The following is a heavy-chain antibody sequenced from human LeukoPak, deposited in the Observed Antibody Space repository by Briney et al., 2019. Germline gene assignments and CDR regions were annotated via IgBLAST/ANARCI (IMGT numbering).Heavy chain of an antibody. D-gene: IGHD3-10*01. J-gene: IGHJ4*02. CDR1: GFTFSSYA. Sequence: GGSLRLSCAASGFTFSSYAMSWVRQAPGKGLEWVSAISGSGGSTYYADSVKGRFTISRDNSKNTLYLQMNSLRAEDTAVYYCAKDRVWFGELLFHAVFDYWGQGTLVTVSS. V-gene: IGHV3-23*01. CDR3: AKDRVWFGELLFHAVFDY. CDR2: ISGSGGST.